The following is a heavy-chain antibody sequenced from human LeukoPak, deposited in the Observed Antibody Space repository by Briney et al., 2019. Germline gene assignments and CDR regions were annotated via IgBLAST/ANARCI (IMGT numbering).Heavy chain of an antibody. V-gene: IGHV1-69*06. CDR2: IIPIFGTA. Sequence: SVKVSCKASGGTFSSYAISWVRQAPGQGLEWMGGIIPIFGTANYAQKFQGRVTITADKSTSTAYMELSSLRPEDTAVYYCARHYDYVWGGIVYWGQGTLVTVSS. D-gene: IGHD3-16*01. CDR1: GGTFSSYA. CDR3: ARHYDYVWGGIVY. J-gene: IGHJ4*02.